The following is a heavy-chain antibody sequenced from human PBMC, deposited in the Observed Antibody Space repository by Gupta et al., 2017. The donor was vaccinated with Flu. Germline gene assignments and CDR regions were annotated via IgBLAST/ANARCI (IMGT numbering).Heavy chain of an antibody. J-gene: IGHJ4*02. V-gene: IGHV3-23*01. Sequence: GKRLEWCTGIRSSGEITYRAASVKGRLTISRENSKNKLYVQMNSLRAEETAIDYCAKSVLTWYANSGGRYFDAWGQGSLLTVSS. D-gene: IGHD2-8*01. CDR3: AKSVLTWYANSGGRYFDA. CDR2: IRSSGEIT.